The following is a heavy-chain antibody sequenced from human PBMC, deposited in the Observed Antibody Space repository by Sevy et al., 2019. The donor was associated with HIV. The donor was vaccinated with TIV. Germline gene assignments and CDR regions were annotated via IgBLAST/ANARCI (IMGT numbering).Heavy chain of an antibody. Sequence: GGSLRLSCAASGLTFSNYVMSWVRQAPGKGLEWLSVISGSSGTTYAAESVKGRFTISRDNSKNTLYLHMSSLGAEDTAVDYCARSLSPSGAFDIWGQGTRVTVSS. CDR1: GLTFSNYV. CDR2: ISGSSGTT. V-gene: IGHV3-23*01. D-gene: IGHD6-25*01. CDR3: ARSLSPSGAFDI. J-gene: IGHJ3*02.